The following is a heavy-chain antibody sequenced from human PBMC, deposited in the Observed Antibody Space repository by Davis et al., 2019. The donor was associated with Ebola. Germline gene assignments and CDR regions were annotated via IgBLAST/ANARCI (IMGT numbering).Heavy chain of an antibody. CDR2: ISYDGSNK. J-gene: IGHJ6*02. V-gene: IGHV3-30-3*01. D-gene: IGHD3-10*01. CDR3: ARGRPGDYYYYGMDV. CDR1: GFTFSSYA. Sequence: GESLKISCAASGFTFSSYAMHWVRQAPGKGLEWVAVISYDGSNKYYADSVKGRFTISRDNSKNTLYLQMNSLRAEDTAVYYCARGRPGDYYYYGMDVWGQGTTVTVSS.